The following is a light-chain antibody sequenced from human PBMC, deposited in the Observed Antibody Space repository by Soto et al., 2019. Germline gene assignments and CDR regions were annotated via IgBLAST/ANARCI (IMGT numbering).Light chain of an antibody. Sequence: QSVLTQPASVSGSPGQSITISCTGTSSDVGGYNYVSWYQQHPGKAPKLMIYEVSNRPSGVSNRFSGSKSGNTASLTISGLQAEDEADYYCRSYKSSSTLYVFGTGTKLTVL. CDR3: RSYKSSSTLYV. V-gene: IGLV2-14*01. CDR1: SSDVGGYNY. J-gene: IGLJ1*01. CDR2: EVS.